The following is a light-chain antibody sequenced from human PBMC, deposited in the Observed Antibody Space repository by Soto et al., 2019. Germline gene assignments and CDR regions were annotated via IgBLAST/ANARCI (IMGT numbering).Light chain of an antibody. CDR2: GNS. J-gene: IGLJ2*01. V-gene: IGLV1-40*01. CDR3: QSYDSSLSVV. CDR1: SSNIGAGYD. Sequence: QPVLTQPPSVSGAPGQRVTISCTGSSSNIGAGYDVHWYQQLPGTAPKLLIYGNSNRPSGVPDRFSGSKSGTSASLAITGLQVEDEADYYCQSYDSSLSVVFGGGTKVTVL.